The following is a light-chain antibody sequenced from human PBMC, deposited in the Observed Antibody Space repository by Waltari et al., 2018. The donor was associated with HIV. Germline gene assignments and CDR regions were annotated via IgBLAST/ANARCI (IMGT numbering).Light chain of an antibody. J-gene: IGKJ3*01. CDR1: QDIGYY. CDR2: DAS. V-gene: IGKV1-33*01. Sequence: DIQMTQSPSSLSASVRDRVPITCQATQDIGYYLNWYQQKPGEAPRLLIYDASRLRTGVPSRFSGGGSGTDFTLTISSLQPEDIATYYCQQYHTQFTFGPGTKVHIK. CDR3: QQYHTQFT.